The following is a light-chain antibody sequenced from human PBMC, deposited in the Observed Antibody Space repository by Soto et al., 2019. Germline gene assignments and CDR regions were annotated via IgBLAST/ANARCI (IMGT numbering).Light chain of an antibody. J-gene: IGLJ2*01. V-gene: IGLV1-44*01. CDR3: AAWDDSLNGVV. Sequence: SVLTQPPSASGPPGQRVTLSCSGSTSNIGSYTVNWYQQLPGTAPKLLIYSSNQRPSGVPDRFSGSKSGTSASLAITGLQSEDEAHYYCAAWDDSLNGVVFGGGTKLTVL. CDR1: TSNIGSYT. CDR2: SSN.